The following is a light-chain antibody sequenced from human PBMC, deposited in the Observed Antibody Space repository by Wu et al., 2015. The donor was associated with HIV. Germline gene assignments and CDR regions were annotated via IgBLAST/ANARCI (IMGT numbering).Light chain of an antibody. J-gene: IGKJ4*01. V-gene: IGKV3-11*01. CDR2: DAS. CDR3: QQRSTWPPYT. Sequence: EIVLTQSPATLSLSPGERATLSCRASQSVSSYLAWYQQKPGQAPRLLIYDASNRATGISARFSGSGSGTDFTLTISSLEPEDFAVYYCQQRSTWPPYTFVDGT. CDR1: QSVSSY.